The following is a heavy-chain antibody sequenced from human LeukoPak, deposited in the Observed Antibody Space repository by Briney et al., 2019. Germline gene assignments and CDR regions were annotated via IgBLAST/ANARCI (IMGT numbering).Heavy chain of an antibody. CDR3: AKGRAGGWNGGDS. J-gene: IGHJ4*02. V-gene: IGHV4-34*01. CDR1: VGSFRAYY. D-gene: IGHD1-1*01. Sequence: SETLSLTCAVYVGSFRAYYWSWIRQPPGKGLEWIGEINHSGSANYNPSLRSRVTISVDTSKNQFSLKLSSVTAADTAVYYCAKGRAGGWNGGDSWGQGTLVTVSS. CDR2: INHSGSA.